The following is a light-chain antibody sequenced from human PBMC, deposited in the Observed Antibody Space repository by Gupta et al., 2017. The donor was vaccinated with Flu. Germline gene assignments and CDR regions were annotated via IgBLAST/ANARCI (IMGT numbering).Light chain of an antibody. CDR3: QQYGSSIT. CDR2: VSS. Sequence: EHVLTQSPGTLSLSPGDRATRSCRASQSVTSNYLAWYQQKPGQAPRLLIYVSSSRATGLPYRFSGSGSAPDFTLSISRLEPEDFAVYYCQQYGSSITFGQGTRLEIK. J-gene: IGKJ5*01. CDR1: QSVTSNY. V-gene: IGKV3-20*01.